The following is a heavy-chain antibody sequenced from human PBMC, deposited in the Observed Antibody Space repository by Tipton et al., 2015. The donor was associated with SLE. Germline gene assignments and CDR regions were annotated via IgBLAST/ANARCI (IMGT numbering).Heavy chain of an antibody. Sequence: GSLRLSCAASGVTVSKTYMSWVRQAPGKGLEWVSTLYAGGSTYYADSVKGRFTISRDNSKNTLYLQVNSLRAEDTAVYYCARDRPPWERSSGGYFDYWGQGTLVTVSS. CDR3: ARDRPPWERSSGGYFDY. J-gene: IGHJ4*02. CDR1: GVTVSKTY. V-gene: IGHV3-66*01. D-gene: IGHD1-26*01. CDR2: LYAGGST.